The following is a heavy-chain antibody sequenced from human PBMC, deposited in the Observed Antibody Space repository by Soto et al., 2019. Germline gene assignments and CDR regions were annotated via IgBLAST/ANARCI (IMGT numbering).Heavy chain of an antibody. V-gene: IGHV3-21*01. CDR3: ARDLILSDFWSGHRTSLYFDY. D-gene: IGHD3-3*01. CDR1: GFTFSSYG. J-gene: IGHJ4*02. CDR2: ISSSSSYI. Sequence: SGFTFSSYGMHWVRQAPGKGLEWVSSISSSSSYIYYADSVKGRFTISRDNAKNSLYLQMNSLRAEDTAVYYCARDLILSDFWSGHRTSLYFDYWGQGTLVTVSS.